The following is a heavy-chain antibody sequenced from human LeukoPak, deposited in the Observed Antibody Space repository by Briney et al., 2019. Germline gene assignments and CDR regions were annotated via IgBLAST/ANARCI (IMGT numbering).Heavy chain of an antibody. Sequence: SETLSLTCAVYGGSFSGYYWSWIRQPPGKGLEWIGEINHSGSTNYNPSLKSRVTISVDTSKNQFPLKLSSVTAADTAVYYCARLMVRGAFGYWGQGILVTVSS. J-gene: IGHJ4*02. V-gene: IGHV4-34*01. CDR2: INHSGST. CDR1: GGSFSGYY. CDR3: ARLMVRGAFGY. D-gene: IGHD3-10*01.